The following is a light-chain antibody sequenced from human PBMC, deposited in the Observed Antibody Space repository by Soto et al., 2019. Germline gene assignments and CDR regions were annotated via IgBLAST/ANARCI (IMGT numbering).Light chain of an antibody. Sequence: VVMTQYPLSLPVTLAQPASISCRSNHSLVYSDGIAYSSWFEQWPGRSPRRLIYKVSNRESGVPARFSGSGSGTDFALKISRVEAEDVGVYYCMQGTHWPITVGQGTRLEI. V-gene: IGKV2-30*01. CDR1: HSLVYSDGIAY. CDR2: KVS. J-gene: IGKJ5*01. CDR3: MQGTHWPIT.